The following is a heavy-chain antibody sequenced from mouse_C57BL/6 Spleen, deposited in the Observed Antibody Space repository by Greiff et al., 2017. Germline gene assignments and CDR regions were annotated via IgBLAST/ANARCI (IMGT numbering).Heavy chain of an antibody. CDR2: IDPNSGGT. J-gene: IGHJ3*01. D-gene: IGHD4-1*01. Sequence: QAQLQQSGAELVKPGASVKLSCKASGYTFTSYWMHWVKQRPGRGLVWIGRIDPNSGGTKYNEKFKSKATLTVDKPSSPAYMQLSSLTSEESAVYYCAREDLTGTVWFAYWGQGTLVTVSA. CDR3: AREDLTGTVWFAY. V-gene: IGHV1-72*01. CDR1: GYTFTSYW.